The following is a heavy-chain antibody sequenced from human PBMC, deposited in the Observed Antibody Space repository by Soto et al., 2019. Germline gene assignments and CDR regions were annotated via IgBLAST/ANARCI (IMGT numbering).Heavy chain of an antibody. D-gene: IGHD2-21*02. CDR2: IIPIVGTA. CDR3: AGDGRSGVGITCYSYYGMDV. V-gene: IGHV1-69*01. Sequence: QVQLVQSGAEVKKPGSSVKVSCKASGGTFSSYAISWVRQAPGQGLEWMGGIIPIVGTANYAQRFHGRVTITADESTSTAYMELSSLRSDDTAVYYCAGDGRSGVGITCYSYYGMDVWGQGTTVTVSS. CDR1: GGTFSSYA. J-gene: IGHJ6*02.